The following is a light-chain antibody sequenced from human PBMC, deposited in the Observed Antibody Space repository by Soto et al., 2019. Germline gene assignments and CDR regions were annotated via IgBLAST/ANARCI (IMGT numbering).Light chain of an antibody. CDR2: EVS. J-gene: IGLJ3*02. CDR1: SSDVGGYNY. CDR3: SSYTRSSTRV. V-gene: IGLV2-14*01. Sequence: QSALTQPASVSGSPGQSITISCTGTSSDVGGYNYVSWYQQHPGKAPKLMISEVSNRPSGVTNRFTGSKSGNTASLTNSGLQADYQADYYCSSYTRSSTRVFGGGTKLTVL.